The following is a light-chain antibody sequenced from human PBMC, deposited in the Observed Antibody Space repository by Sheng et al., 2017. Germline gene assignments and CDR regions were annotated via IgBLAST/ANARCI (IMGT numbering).Light chain of an antibody. CDR3: QAWDSYTGV. CDR2: EDS. CDR1: KLENKY. V-gene: IGLV3-1*01. Sequence: SYELTQPPSVSVSPGQTARITCSGEKLENKYVSWYQQKPGQSPVLVIYEDSKRPSGIPERFSGSNSGNTATLTISGTQALDEADYYCQAWDSYTGVFGSGTKATVL. J-gene: IGLJ1*01.